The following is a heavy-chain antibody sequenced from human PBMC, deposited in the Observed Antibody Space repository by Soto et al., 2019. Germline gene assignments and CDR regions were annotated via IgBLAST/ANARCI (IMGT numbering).Heavy chain of an antibody. D-gene: IGHD3-16*02. V-gene: IGHV3-48*03. CDR3: ARGPSMNMATRPLYV. CDR2: ITRSGSLT. J-gene: IGHJ6*02. Sequence: LKLSSVAWGFTLSYYEMEWFRQAPLKGLEWVSYITRSGSLTYYADSVKGRFTISRDNAKNTVYLQMNSLRAEDTAVYYCARGPSMNMATRPLYVWGQGTTVTVSS. CDR1: GFTLSYYE.